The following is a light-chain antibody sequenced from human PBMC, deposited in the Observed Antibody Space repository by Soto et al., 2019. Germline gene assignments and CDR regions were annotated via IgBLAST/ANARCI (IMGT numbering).Light chain of an antibody. CDR2: DXS. CDR1: QDNSAY. Sequence: DIRMTQSPSTVSASLGDRVTIAXQASQDNSAYLNWYQQEPGXAPKXXXDDXSNLETGVPSRLSGSGSGTDFTFTISSLQPEDIATYYCQQYENLPSTVGQGTRLEIK. CDR3: QQYENLPST. V-gene: IGKV1-33*01. J-gene: IGKJ5*01.